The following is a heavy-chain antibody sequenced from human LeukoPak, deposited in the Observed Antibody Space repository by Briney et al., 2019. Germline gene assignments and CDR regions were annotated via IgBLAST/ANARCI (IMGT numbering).Heavy chain of an antibody. D-gene: IGHD6-13*01. CDR3: ARAAQGGIAAAYYSDY. CDR1: GYTFTSYD. J-gene: IGHJ4*02. Sequence: ASVKVSCKASGYTFTSYDIDWVRQATGQGLEWMGWMNPNSGNTGYAQKFQGRVTITRNTSISTAYMELSSLRSEDTAVYYCARAAQGGIAAAYYSDYWGQGTLVTVSS. CDR2: MNPNSGNT. V-gene: IGHV1-8*03.